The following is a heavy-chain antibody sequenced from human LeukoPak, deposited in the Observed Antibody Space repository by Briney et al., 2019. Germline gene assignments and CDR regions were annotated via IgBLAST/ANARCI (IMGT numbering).Heavy chain of an antibody. Sequence: GESLKISCKGSGYSFTSYWIGWARQMPGKGLEWMGIIYPGDSDTRYSPSFQGQVTISADKSISTAYLQWSSLKASDTAMYYCARKGDRYCSGGSCYGIDYWGQGTLVTVSS. V-gene: IGHV5-51*01. CDR1: GYSFTSYW. D-gene: IGHD2-15*01. J-gene: IGHJ4*02. CDR3: ARKGDRYCSGGSCYGIDY. CDR2: IYPGDSDT.